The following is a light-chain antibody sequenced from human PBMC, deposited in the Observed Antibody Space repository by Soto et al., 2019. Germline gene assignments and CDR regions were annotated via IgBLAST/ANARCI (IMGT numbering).Light chain of an antibody. CDR1: QSVGSY. CDR2: DAS. V-gene: IGKV3-11*01. J-gene: IGKJ4*01. Sequence: EIVLTQSPATLSLSPGERATLSCRASQSVGSYLAWYQQKPGQAPRLLIYDASNRATGIPARFSGSGSGIDFTLTISSLEPEDVAFYYCQQRRNWPPTFGGGTKVEIK. CDR3: QQRRNWPPT.